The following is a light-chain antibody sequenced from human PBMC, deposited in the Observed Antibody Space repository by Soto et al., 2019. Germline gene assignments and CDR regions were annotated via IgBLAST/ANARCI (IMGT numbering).Light chain of an antibody. Sequence: LTQPRSVSRSPGQSVTISCTGTSGDVGLYDYVSWYQHHPGKAPKLMIYDVTKRPSGVPDRFSGSKSGNTASLTISGLQAEDEADYYCCSYAGSYTFYVFGTGTKVTVL. CDR1: SGDVGLYDY. CDR3: CSYAGSYTFYV. J-gene: IGLJ1*01. CDR2: DVT. V-gene: IGLV2-11*01.